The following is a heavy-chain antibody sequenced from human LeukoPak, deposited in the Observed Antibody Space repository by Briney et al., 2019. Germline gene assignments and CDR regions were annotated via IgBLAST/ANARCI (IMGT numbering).Heavy chain of an antibody. CDR1: GFTFSNYW. Sequence: GGSLRLSCAASGFTFSNYWMSWVRQAPGKGLEWVSAISGSGGSTYYADSVKGRFTISRDNSKNTLYLQMNSLRAEDTAVYYCAKDQGDAFDIWGQGTMVTVSS. CDR3: AKDQGDAFDI. V-gene: IGHV3-23*01. CDR2: ISGSGGST. J-gene: IGHJ3*02.